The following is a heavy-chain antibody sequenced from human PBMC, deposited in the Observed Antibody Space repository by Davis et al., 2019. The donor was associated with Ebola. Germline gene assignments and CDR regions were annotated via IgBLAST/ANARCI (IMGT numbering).Heavy chain of an antibody. V-gene: IGHV3-30*03. CDR3: VRDPALVVTGGGWFFGL. CDR1: GFTPSGFTFSNYG. D-gene: IGHD2-21*02. J-gene: IGHJ2*01. CDR2: ISFDGRHK. Sequence: GGSLRLSCEASGFTPSGFTFSNYGIHWARQAPGEGLEWVAFISFDGRHKFYADSVRGRFTISRDNAKNSLYLQMNSLRAEDTAVYYCVRDPALVVTGGGWFFGLWGRGTLVTVSS.